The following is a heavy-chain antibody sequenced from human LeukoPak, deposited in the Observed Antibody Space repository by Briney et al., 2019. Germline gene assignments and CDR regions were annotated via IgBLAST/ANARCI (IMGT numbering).Heavy chain of an antibody. CDR3: ARGRAPITPTTPFFDL. Sequence: ASVKVSCKASGYTFSDHYMHWLRQAPGQGLEWTGWFNPNNGGTAYAQNFQGRVTMTLDTSITTAYMELSSLRSDDTAVYYCARGRAPITPTTPFFDLWGQGTLVTVSS. D-gene: IGHD1-26*01. J-gene: IGHJ4*02. CDR1: GYTFSDHY. CDR2: FNPNNGGT. V-gene: IGHV1-2*02.